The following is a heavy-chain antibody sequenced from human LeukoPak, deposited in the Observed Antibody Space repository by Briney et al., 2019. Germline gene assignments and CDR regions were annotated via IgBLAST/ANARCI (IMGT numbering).Heavy chain of an antibody. CDR3: ANLDIFDY. CDR2: ISGSGGST. Sequence: GRSLRLSCAASGFTFSRYAMNWVRQAPGKGLEWVSAISGSGGSTYYADSVKGRFTISRDNSKNTLYLQMSSLRAEDTAVYYCANLDIFDYWGQGTLVTVSS. CDR1: GFTFSRYA. J-gene: IGHJ4*02. V-gene: IGHV3-23*01.